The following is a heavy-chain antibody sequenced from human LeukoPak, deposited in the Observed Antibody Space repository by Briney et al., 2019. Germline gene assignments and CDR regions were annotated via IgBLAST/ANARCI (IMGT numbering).Heavy chain of an antibody. Sequence: SETLSLTCTVSGGSISRYYWSWIRQPPGKGLEWIGYKDYSGSTNYNRSLKSRVTISVDTSKNQFSLKLSSVTAADTAVYYCARGGEYSSSPYYYYYYMDVWGKGTTVTVSS. CDR1: GGSISRYY. V-gene: IGHV4-59*01. D-gene: IGHD6-6*01. CDR3: ARGGEYSSSPYYYYYYMDV. J-gene: IGHJ6*03. CDR2: KDYSGST.